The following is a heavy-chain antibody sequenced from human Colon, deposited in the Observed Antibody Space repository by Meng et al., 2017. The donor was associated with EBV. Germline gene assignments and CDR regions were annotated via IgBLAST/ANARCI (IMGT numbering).Heavy chain of an antibody. J-gene: IGHJ4*02. CDR1: GGSSSSGCYY. V-gene: IGHV4-30-4*01. CDR3: ASFDHIPRRNYFDY. D-gene: IGHD2-21*01. Sequence: HVPLPEAVPGPGDPSQTLSLTFTCVGGSSSSGCYYQSWIRQPPGKVLDWIGYIHHSGSAYYNPSLKRRVSISVDTSKNQFSPNLNSMTAADTAVYYCASFDHIPRRNYFDYWGQGTLVTVSS. CDR2: IHHSGSA.